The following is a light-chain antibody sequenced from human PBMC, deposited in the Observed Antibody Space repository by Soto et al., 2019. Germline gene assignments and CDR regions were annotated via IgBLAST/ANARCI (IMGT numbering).Light chain of an antibody. CDR3: QQTSRAPFT. CDR2: DAA. V-gene: IGKV1-39*01. CDR1: QNINTY. Sequence: DIQMTQSPYSLSAAVGDRVTIACRASQNINTYLNWYQQKPGKAPKLLIFDAASLQSGVPSRFSGGGSRTDFTRTVTSLQPEDFATYDCQQTSRAPFTFGPGTKVDIK. J-gene: IGKJ3*01.